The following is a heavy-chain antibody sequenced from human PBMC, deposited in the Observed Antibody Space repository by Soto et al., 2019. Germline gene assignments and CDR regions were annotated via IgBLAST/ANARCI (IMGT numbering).Heavy chain of an antibody. Sequence: PSETLSLTCTVSGGSISSGGYYWSWIRQHPGKGLEWIGYIYYSGSTYYNPSLKSRVTISVDTSKNQFSLKLSSVTAADTAVYYCARDIAREVGPVWGNYPSGGMDVWGQGTTVTVSS. CDR2: IYYSGST. CDR1: GGSISSGGYY. J-gene: IGHJ6*02. V-gene: IGHV4-31*03. CDR3: ARDIAREVGPVWGNYPSGGMDV. D-gene: IGHD3-16*01.